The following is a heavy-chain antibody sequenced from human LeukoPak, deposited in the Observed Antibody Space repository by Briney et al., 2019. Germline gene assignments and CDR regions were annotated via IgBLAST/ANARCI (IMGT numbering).Heavy chain of an antibody. CDR2: IYPGDSDT. V-gene: IGHV5-51*01. Sequence: GESLKISCKGSGYSFTSYWIGWVRQMPGKGLEWMGIIYPGDSDTRYSPSFQGQVTISADKSINTAYLQWSSLKASDTAMYYCARFGYDILTGYLSWFDPWGQGTLVTVSS. D-gene: IGHD3-9*01. CDR1: GYSFTSYW. CDR3: ARFGYDILTGYLSWFDP. J-gene: IGHJ5*02.